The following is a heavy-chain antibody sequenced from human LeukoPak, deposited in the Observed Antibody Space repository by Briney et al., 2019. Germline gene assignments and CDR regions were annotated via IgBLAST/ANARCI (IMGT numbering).Heavy chain of an antibody. J-gene: IGHJ4*02. CDR1: GGSISSYY. CDR3: ARARPGYGGNYYFDY. Sequence: SETLSLTCTVSGGSISSYYWSWIRQPPGKGLEWIGYIYYSGSTNYNPSLKNRVTISVDTSKNQFSLKLSSVTAADTAVYYCARARPGYGGNYYFDYWGQGTLVTVSS. V-gene: IGHV4-59*01. D-gene: IGHD4-23*01. CDR2: IYYSGST.